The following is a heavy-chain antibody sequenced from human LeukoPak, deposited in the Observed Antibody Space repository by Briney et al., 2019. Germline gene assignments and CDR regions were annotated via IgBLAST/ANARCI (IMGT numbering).Heavy chain of an antibody. D-gene: IGHD2-2*01. CDR2: IWYDGSNK. CDR3: ARDNQPYCSSTSCYAGAHWFDP. V-gene: IGHV3-33*01. Sequence: GRSLRLSCAASGFTFSSYGMHWVRQAPGKGLEWVAVIWYDGSNKYYADSVKGRFTISRDNSKNTLYLQMKSLRAEDTAVYYCARDNQPYCSSTSCYAGAHWFDPWGQGTLVTVSS. J-gene: IGHJ5*02. CDR1: GFTFSSYG.